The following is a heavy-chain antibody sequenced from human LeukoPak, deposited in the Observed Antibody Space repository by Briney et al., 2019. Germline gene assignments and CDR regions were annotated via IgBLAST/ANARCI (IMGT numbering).Heavy chain of an antibody. V-gene: IGHV4-39*01. CDR2: IYYSGST. CDR3: ARQNYDFWSGPPALFDP. D-gene: IGHD3-3*01. Sequence: KPSETLSLTCTVSGGSISSSSYYWGWIRQPPGKGLEWIGSIYYSGSTYYNPSLKSRVTISVDTSKNQSSLKLSPVTAADTAVYYCARQNYDFWSGPPALFDPWGQGTLVTVSS. J-gene: IGHJ5*02. CDR1: GGSISSSSYY.